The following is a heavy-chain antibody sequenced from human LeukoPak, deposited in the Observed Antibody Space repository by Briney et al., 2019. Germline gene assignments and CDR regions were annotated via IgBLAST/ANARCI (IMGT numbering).Heavy chain of an antibody. Sequence: GESLKISCEGSGDSFSNYWIGWVRQMPGKGLEWMGNIYPDESNTRYSPSFQGQVTISADKSISTAYLQWSSLKASDTAIYYCARHEVGGWHIVYWGQGTLVTVSS. CDR1: GDSFSNYW. D-gene: IGHD6-19*01. CDR2: IYPDESNT. CDR3: ARHEVGGWHIVY. J-gene: IGHJ4*02. V-gene: IGHV5-51*01.